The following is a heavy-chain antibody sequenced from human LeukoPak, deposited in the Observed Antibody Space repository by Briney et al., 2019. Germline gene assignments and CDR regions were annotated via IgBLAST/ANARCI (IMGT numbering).Heavy chain of an antibody. Sequence: PSQTLSLTCAVSGGSISSGGYYWSWIRQHPGEGLEWIGYIFYSGSTYYNPSLKSRATISVDTSKNQFSLKLSSVTAADTAVYYCARQRRYCSSTSCYFGYYGLDVWGQGTTVTVSS. CDR1: GGSISSGGYY. J-gene: IGHJ6*02. CDR3: ARQRRYCSSTSCYFGYYGLDV. CDR2: IFYSGST. D-gene: IGHD2-2*01. V-gene: IGHV4-31*11.